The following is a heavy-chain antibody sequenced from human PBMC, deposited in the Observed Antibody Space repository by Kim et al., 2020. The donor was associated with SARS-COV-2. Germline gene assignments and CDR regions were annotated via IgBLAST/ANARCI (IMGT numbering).Heavy chain of an antibody. Sequence: GGSLRLSCAASGFTFSNHAMHWVRQAPGKGLEWVALISYDGSHILYPDSVKGRFIIARDNTKSALSLLMNSLRPDDTAVYYCVAEIGGRSFDHWGQGSLVTVSS. D-gene: IGHD2-15*01. J-gene: IGHJ4*02. V-gene: IGHV3-30*04. CDR1: GFTFSNHA. CDR2: ISYDGSHI. CDR3: VAEIGGRSFDH.